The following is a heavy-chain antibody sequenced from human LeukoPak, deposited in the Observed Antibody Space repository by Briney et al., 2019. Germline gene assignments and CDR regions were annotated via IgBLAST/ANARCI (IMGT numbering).Heavy chain of an antibody. D-gene: IGHD6-19*01. V-gene: IGHV3-7*01. Sequence: GGSLRLSCAASGFTFSSYWMSWVRQAPGKGLEWVANIKQDGSEKYYVDSVEGRFTISRDNAKNSLYLQMNSLRAEDTAVYYCARDPAQWHDAFDIWGQGTMVTVSS. J-gene: IGHJ3*02. CDR3: ARDPAQWHDAFDI. CDR1: GFTFSSYW. CDR2: IKQDGSEK.